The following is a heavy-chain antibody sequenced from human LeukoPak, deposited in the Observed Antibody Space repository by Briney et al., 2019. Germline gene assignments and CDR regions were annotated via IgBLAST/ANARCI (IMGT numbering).Heavy chain of an antibody. CDR3: ASGGSRQISSSDFAY. D-gene: IGHD6-6*01. V-gene: IGHV4-59*01. CDR2: IYYTGST. J-gene: IGHJ4*02. CDR1: GGSFTSYY. Sequence: PSETLSLTCTVSGGSFTSYYWSWIRQSPEKALEWIGYIYYTGSTNYNPSLKSRVTTSIDTAKNKFSLRLSSVTAADTAVYYCASGGSRQISSSDFAYWGQGILVTVSS.